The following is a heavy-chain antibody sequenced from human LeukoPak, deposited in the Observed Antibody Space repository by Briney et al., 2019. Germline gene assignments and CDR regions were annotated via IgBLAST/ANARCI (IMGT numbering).Heavy chain of an antibody. V-gene: IGHV4-4*02. D-gene: IGHD6-19*01. J-gene: IGHJ3*02. Sequence: PSETLSLTCAVSGGSISSSNWWSWVRQPPGKGLEWIGEIYYSGSTNYNPSLKSRVTISVDTSKNQFSLKLSSVTAADTAVYYCARHQWLGAFDIWGQGTMVTVSS. CDR1: GGSISSSNW. CDR2: IYYSGST. CDR3: ARHQWLGAFDI.